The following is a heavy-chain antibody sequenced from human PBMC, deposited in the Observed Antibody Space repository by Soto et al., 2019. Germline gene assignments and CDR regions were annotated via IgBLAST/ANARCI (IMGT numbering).Heavy chain of an antibody. J-gene: IGHJ5*02. CDR1: DGSLSRYY. D-gene: IGHD2-15*01. V-gene: IGHV4-59*01. Sequence: LSLPCICPDGSLSRYYWCWIRQPPGQGLEWIGYIYYSGSTNYNPSLKSRVTISVDTSKNQFSLKLSSVTAADTAVYYCARDHEDWSGGSCYFGGPWCDPWGQGTRV. CDR3: ARDHEDWSGGSCYFGGPWCDP. CDR2: IYYSGST.